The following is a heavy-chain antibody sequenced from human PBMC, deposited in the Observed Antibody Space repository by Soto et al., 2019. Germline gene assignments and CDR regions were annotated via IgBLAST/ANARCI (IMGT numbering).Heavy chain of an antibody. J-gene: IGHJ3*01. CDR1: GDSISSPKW. D-gene: IGHD6-19*01. CDR3: AYSSGWYRHDV. V-gene: IGHV4-4*02. Sequence: HVQLQESGPGLVKPSGTLSLTCAVSGDSISSPKWWTWLRQPPGKGLEWIGDLLHSGTTNYNPSHKSRVILSVAKSQSQSSLSLTSVNAADTAIYYCAYSSGWYRHDVWCKGTGVTGSS. CDR2: LLHSGTT.